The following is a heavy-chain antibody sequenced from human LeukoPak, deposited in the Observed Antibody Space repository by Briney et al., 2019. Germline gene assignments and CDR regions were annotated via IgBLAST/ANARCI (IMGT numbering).Heavy chain of an antibody. V-gene: IGHV3-23*01. D-gene: IGHD1-26*01. Sequence: GGSLRLSCAASGFTFSSYAMSWVRQAPGKGLEWVSGISGSGGSTYYADSVKGRFTISRDNSKNTLYLQMNSLRAEDTAVYYCAKDPRNSGSYYWGQGTLVTVSS. CDR3: AKDPRNSGSYY. CDR2: ISGSGGST. J-gene: IGHJ4*02. CDR1: GFTFSSYA.